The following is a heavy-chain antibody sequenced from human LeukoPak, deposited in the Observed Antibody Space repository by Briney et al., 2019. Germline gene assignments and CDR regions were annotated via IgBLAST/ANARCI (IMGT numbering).Heavy chain of an antibody. CDR1: GGSFSGYY. J-gene: IGHJ4*02. Sequence: SETLSLTCAVYGGSFSGYYWSWIRQPPGKGLEWIGEINHSGSTNYNPSLKSRVTISVDTSKNQFSLKLSSVTAADTAVYYCARAVVKYWGQGTLVTVSS. V-gene: IGHV4-34*01. CDR3: ARAVVKY. D-gene: IGHD2-15*01. CDR2: INHSGST.